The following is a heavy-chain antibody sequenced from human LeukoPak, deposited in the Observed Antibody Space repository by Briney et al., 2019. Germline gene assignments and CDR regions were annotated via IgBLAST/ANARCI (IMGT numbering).Heavy chain of an antibody. Sequence: GGSLRLSCAASGFTFSSYGMHWVRQAPGKGLEWVAVIWYDGSNKYYADSVKGRFTISRDNSKHTLYVQMDSLRAEDTALYYCARDTYPDSSGTAFDSWGQGTLVTVSS. CDR2: IWYDGSNK. J-gene: IGHJ4*02. CDR1: GFTFSSYG. CDR3: ARDTYPDSSGTAFDS. V-gene: IGHV3-33*01. D-gene: IGHD3-22*01.